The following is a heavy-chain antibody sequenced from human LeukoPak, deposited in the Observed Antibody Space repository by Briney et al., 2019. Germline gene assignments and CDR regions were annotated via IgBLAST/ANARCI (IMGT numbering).Heavy chain of an antibody. CDR3: ARRTAKWNHRSPEFDP. D-gene: IGHD1-14*01. CDR2: IYFGGTT. J-gene: IGHJ5*01. Sequence: SETLSLTCTVSGGSISGYYWSWIRQPPGKGLEWIGDIYFGGTTCYKTSLKSRVTISLHTSTNQFSLNLTSVTAADTAEYFCARRTAKWNHRSPEFDPWGQGTLVIVSS. V-gene: IGHV4-59*08. CDR1: GGSISGYY.